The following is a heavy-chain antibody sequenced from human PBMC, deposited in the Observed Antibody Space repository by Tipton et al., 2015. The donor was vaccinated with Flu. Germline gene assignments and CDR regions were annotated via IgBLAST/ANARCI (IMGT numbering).Heavy chain of an antibody. D-gene: IGHD6-13*01. Sequence: TLSLTCTVSGGSISSYYWSWIRQPPGKGLEWIGYIYYSGSTNYNPSLKSRVTISVDTSKNQFSLKLSSVTAADTAVYYWARDSAAHYGMDVWGQGTTVTVS. CDR2: IYYSGST. J-gene: IGHJ6*02. CDR1: GGSISSYY. CDR3: ARDSAAHYGMDV. V-gene: IGHV4-59*08.